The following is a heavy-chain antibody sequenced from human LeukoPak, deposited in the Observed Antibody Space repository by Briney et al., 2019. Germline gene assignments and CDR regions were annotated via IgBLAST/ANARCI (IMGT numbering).Heavy chain of an antibody. D-gene: IGHD6-13*01. CDR1: GFTFSSYW. J-gene: IGHJ4*02. CDR3: AKDPQQQLATSFDY. Sequence: PGGSLRLSCAASGFTFSSYWMHWVRQAPGKGLVWVSRINSDGSSTYYADSVKGRFTISRDNSKNTLYLQMNSLRAEDTAVYYCAKDPQQQLATSFDYWGQGTLVTVSS. CDR2: INSDGSST. V-gene: IGHV3-74*01.